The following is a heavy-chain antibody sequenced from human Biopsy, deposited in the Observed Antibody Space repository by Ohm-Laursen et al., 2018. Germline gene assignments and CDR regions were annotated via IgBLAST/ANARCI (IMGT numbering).Heavy chain of an antibody. V-gene: IGHV4-38-2*01. CDR3: ARVAGGYAYYYGMDV. CDR2: IYYDGIT. CDR1: GYSVTNDYY. J-gene: IGHJ6*02. D-gene: IGHD5-12*01. Sequence: TLSLTCAVSGYSVTNDYYWGWIRQPPGKGLEWIGNIYYDGITYYNPSLKSRVAMPVDTSKNQFSLGLTSVTAADTAVYYCARVAGGYAYYYGMDVWGQGTTVIVSS.